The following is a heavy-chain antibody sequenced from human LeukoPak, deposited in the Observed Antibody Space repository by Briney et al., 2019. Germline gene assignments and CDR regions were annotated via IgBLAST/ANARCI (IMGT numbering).Heavy chain of an antibody. J-gene: IGHJ6*03. CDR3: ARGHKVVPGLHPKTRPTGKTYYMDV. V-gene: IGHV1-2*02. D-gene: IGHD2-2*01. Sequence: GASVTVSCKASGSTFTGYYMHMVRQAPGPGLEWMGWINPNSGGTNYAQKFQGRGTMTRDTSINTAYMELSRLRSDDTAVYYCARGHKVVPGLHPKTRPTGKTYYMDVWGKGTTVTVSS. CDR1: GSTFTGYY. CDR2: INPNSGGT.